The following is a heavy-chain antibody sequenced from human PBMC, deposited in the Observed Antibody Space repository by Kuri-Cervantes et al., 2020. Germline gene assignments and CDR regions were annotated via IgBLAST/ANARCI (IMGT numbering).Heavy chain of an antibody. J-gene: IGHJ5*02. CDR1: GYTFTSYA. CDR3: AREFDAGGFDP. V-gene: IGHV1-2*04. D-gene: IGHD3-10*01. Sequence: ASVKVSCKASGYTFTSYAMHWVRQAPGQRLEWMGWINPNSGGTNYAQKFQGWVTMTRDTSISTAYMELSRLRSDDTAVYYCAREFDAGGFDPWGQGTLVTVSS. CDR2: INPNSGGT.